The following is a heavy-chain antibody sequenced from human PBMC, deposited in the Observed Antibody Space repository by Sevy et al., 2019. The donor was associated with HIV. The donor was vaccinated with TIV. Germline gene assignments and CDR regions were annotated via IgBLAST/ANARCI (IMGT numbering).Heavy chain of an antibody. CDR1: GFTFSTYA. CDR3: AGHYYDTTGYYYPLDY. Sequence: GGSLRLSCTASGFTFSTYAMYWVRQAPGKGLEWVAVISDDGNNKDYADSVKGRFTVSRDNSKNTLYLQMYSLRAKDTAVYYCAGHYYDTTGYYYPLDYWGQGTLVTVSS. D-gene: IGHD3-22*01. CDR2: ISDDGNNK. J-gene: IGHJ4*02. V-gene: IGHV3-30*04.